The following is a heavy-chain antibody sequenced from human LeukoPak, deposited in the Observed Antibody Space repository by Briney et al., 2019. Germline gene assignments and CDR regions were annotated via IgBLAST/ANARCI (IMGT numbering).Heavy chain of an antibody. CDR1: GGSFSVYY. CDR2: INHSGGT. D-gene: IGHD3-10*01. CDR3: LQWFPESAMDT. J-gene: IGHJ6*02. V-gene: IGHV4-34*01. Sequence: PSETLSLTCAVYGGSFSVYYWGWIRQAPGKGLEWTGEINHSGGTNYNPSLESRVIISVDTSRKQFMLRLNSVTAADTAVYYCLQWFPESAMDTWGQGTTVTVSS.